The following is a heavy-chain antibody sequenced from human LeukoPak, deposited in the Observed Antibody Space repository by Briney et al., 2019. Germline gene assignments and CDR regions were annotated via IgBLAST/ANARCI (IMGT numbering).Heavy chain of an antibody. CDR1: GFNFTSSA. CDR2: IVVGSGNT. V-gene: IGHV1-58*01. D-gene: IGHD3-3*01. J-gene: IGHJ4*02. Sequence: SVKVSCKASGFNFTSSAVQWVRQARGQSLEWIGWIVVGSGNTNYAQKFQERVTIIRDMSTSTADMELNSLRSEDTAVYYCAADDILRFLEWSPSFGYWGQGTLVTVSS. CDR3: AADDILRFLEWSPSFGY.